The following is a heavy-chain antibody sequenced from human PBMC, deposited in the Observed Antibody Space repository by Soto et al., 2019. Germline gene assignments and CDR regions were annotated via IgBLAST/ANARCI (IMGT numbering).Heavy chain of an antibody. CDR1: GYTLTQLS. CDR3: ATVPGPLPCVWELFPSYYFYD. D-gene: IGHD3-10*01. J-gene: IGHJ4*02. CDR2: FDPEDGET. V-gene: IGHV1-24*01. Sequence: AVGHVSRVLCGYTLTQLSMHWVRQALGKGRKWMGGFDPEDGETIYAQKFQGRVTMTEDTSTDTAYMELSSLRSEDTAVYYCATVPGPLPCVWELFPSYYFYDWGQRTRVTVSA.